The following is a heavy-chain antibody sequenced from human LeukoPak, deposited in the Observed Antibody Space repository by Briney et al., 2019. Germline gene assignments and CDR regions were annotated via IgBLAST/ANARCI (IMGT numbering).Heavy chain of an antibody. J-gene: IGHJ4*02. V-gene: IGHV3-72*01. Sequence: GGSLRLSCAASGFTFSDHYMDWVRQAPGKGLEWVGRIRNKGNSFATAYAASVKGRLTVSRDDSKKSVYLQRNSLKTEDTAVYYCVRGGTYYYDRSGYLYWGEGTLVTVSS. CDR3: VRGGTYYYDRSGYLY. D-gene: IGHD3-22*01. CDR1: GFTFSDHY. CDR2: IRNKGNSFAT.